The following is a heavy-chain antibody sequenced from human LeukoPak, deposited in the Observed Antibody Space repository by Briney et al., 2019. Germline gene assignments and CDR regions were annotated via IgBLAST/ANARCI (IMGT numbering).Heavy chain of an antibody. V-gene: IGHV4-31*03. CDR2: IYYSGST. CDR3: ARGYRRSDTDAFDI. Sequence: SETLSLTCTVSGVSISSGGYYWSWIRQHPGKGLEWIGYIYYSGSTYYNPSLKSRVTISVDTSKNQFSLKLSSVTAADTAVYYCARGYRRSDTDAFDIWGQGTMVTVSS. J-gene: IGHJ3*02. D-gene: IGHD1-14*01. CDR1: GVSISSGGYY.